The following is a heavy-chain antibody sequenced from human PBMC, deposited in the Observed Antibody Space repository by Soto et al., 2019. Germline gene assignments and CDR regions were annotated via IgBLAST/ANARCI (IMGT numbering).Heavy chain of an antibody. CDR3: ARMPANGNPGLLGMDV. D-gene: IGHD2-2*01. CDR2: IIPIFGTA. CDR1: GGTFSSYA. J-gene: IGHJ6*02. V-gene: IGHV1-69*12. Sequence: QVQLVQSGAEVKKPGSSVKVSCKASGGTFSSYAISWVRQAPGQGLEWMGGIIPIFGTANYAQKFQGRVTITADESTSTAYMELSSLRSGDTAVYYCARMPANGNPGLLGMDVWGQGTTVTVSS.